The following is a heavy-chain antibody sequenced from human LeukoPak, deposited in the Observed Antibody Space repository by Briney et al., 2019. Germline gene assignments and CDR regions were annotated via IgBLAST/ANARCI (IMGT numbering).Heavy chain of an antibody. Sequence: PSETLSLTCAVYGGSFSGYYWSWIRQPPGKGLEWIGEINQSGSTNYNPSLKSRVTISVDTSKNQFSLKLTSVTAADTAVYYCARLDYGEALDYWGQGTLVTVSS. D-gene: IGHD4-17*01. J-gene: IGHJ4*02. V-gene: IGHV4-34*01. CDR2: INQSGST. CDR3: ARLDYGEALDY. CDR1: GGSFSGYY.